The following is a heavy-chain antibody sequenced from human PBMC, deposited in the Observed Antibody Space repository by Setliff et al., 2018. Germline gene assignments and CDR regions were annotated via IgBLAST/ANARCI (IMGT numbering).Heavy chain of an antibody. CDR2: LYPADSDT. J-gene: IGHJ5*01. CDR1: DYTFLSYG. CDR3: ARRGYGGYIYGSFDS. D-gene: IGHD5-18*01. V-gene: IGHV5-51*01. Sequence: GESLKVSCKAADYTFLSYGLSWVRQTPGRGLEWMGILYPADSDTTYSPSFQGQVTISVDKSLSTAYLQWSSLKASDSGKYYCARRGYGGYIYGSFDSWGQGTLVTVSS.